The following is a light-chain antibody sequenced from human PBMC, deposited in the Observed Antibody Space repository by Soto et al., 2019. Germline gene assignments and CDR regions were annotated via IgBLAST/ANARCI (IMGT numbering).Light chain of an antibody. V-gene: IGKV3-20*01. CDR1: QTVGNNY. CDR3: QQFSSYPLT. CDR2: DAS. Sequence: EIVLTQSPGTLSLSPWERATLSCRASQTVGNNYLAWYQQKPGQAPRLLIYDASSRATGIPDRFSGGGSGTDFTLTISRLEPEDFAVYYCQQFSSYPLTCGGGTKGDIK. J-gene: IGKJ4*01.